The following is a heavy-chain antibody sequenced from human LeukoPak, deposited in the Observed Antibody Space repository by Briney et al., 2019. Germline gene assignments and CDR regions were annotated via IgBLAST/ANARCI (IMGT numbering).Heavy chain of an antibody. CDR1: GFTFSSYA. D-gene: IGHD6-13*01. CDR2: ISSSSSYI. Sequence: GGSLRLSCAASGFTFSSYAMSWVRRAPGKGLEWVSSISSSSSYIYYADSVKGRFTISRDNAKNSLYLQMNSLRAEDTAVYYCARNGYSSSWYYHSGYSYEGTDYWGQGTLVTVSS. V-gene: IGHV3-21*01. J-gene: IGHJ4*02. CDR3: ARNGYSSSWYYHSGYSYEGTDY.